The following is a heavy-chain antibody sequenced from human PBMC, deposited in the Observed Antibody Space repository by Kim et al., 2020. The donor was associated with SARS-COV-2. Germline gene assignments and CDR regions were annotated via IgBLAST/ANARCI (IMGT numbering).Heavy chain of an antibody. J-gene: IGHJ4*02. D-gene: IGHD6-6*01. CDR2: ISPYNGNT. CDR3: ARGDSSSGFDY. CDR1: GYTFTTSS. Sequence: ASVKVSCKTSGYTFTTSSISWVRQAPGQGLEWMAWISPYNGNTNYAQKVQGRLIITTDTPTSTAYMELRSLRSDDTAVYYCARGDSSSGFDYWGQGTLVT. V-gene: IGHV1-18*01.